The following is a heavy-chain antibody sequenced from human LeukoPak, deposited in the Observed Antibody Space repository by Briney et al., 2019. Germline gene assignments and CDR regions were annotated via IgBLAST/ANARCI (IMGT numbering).Heavy chain of an antibody. CDR1: GFTFSSYA. Sequence: GGSLRLSCAASGFTFSSYAMHWVRQAPGKGLEWVAVISYDGSNKYYVDSVKGRFTISRDNSKNTLYLQMNSLRAEDTAVYYCARSPTKRTYFDYWGQGTLVTVSS. CDR2: ISYDGSNK. J-gene: IGHJ4*02. D-gene: IGHD3/OR15-3a*01. CDR3: ARSPTKRTYFDY. V-gene: IGHV3-30-3*01.